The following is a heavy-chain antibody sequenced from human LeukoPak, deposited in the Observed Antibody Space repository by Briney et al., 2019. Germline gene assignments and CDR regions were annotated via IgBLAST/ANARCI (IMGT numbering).Heavy chain of an antibody. J-gene: IGHJ4*02. Sequence: GRSLRLSCAASGFTVSSNYMSWVRQAPGKGLEWVSVIYNTGSTFYADSVKGRFTISRDSSKNTVYLQMNSLRGVDTAVYYCACHYYGSATPDHWGQGTLVTVSS. CDR2: IYNTGST. D-gene: IGHD3-10*01. CDR3: ACHYYGSATPDH. V-gene: IGHV3-66*04. CDR1: GFTVSSNY.